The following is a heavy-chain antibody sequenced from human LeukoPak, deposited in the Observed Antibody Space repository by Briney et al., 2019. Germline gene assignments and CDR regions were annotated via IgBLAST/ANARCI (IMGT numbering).Heavy chain of an antibody. Sequence: GRSLRLSCAASGFSFDDYAMHWVRQAPGKGLEWVAGISWNSGSIDYVDSVKGRFTISRDNAKNSLHLQMNSLRAEDTAVYYCARGGTTFEHWGQGTLVTVSS. CDR3: ARGGTTFEH. CDR2: ISWNSGSI. J-gene: IGHJ4*02. CDR1: GFSFDDYA. V-gene: IGHV3-9*01. D-gene: IGHD1-1*01.